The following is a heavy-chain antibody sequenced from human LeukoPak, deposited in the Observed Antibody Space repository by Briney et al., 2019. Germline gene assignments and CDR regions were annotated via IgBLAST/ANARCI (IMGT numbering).Heavy chain of an antibody. D-gene: IGHD3-9*01. CDR1: GFTFNYYD. CDR3: ERGVSYNFENRGHQGGYFNL. Sequence: GGSLRLSCAVSGFTFNYYDMHWVRQAPGKRLEWVSAIRTTGDTHYPDSVKGRFAMSREDAKNSVHLQVNTLRAGDTAVYYCERGVSYNFENRGHQGGYFNLGAGAPWS. V-gene: IGHV3-13*01. CDR2: IRTTGDT. J-gene: IGHJ2*01.